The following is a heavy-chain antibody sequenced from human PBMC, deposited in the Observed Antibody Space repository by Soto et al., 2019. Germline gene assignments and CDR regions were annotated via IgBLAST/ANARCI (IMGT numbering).Heavy chain of an antibody. CDR1: EGTFNSYA. CDR2: IIPYYNTL. Sequence: QAQVVQSGAEVRKPGSSVKLSCKASEGTFNSYAIAWVRQAPGQGLEWMGGIIPYYNTLNYAQKFQDRVTSTADDSTNTVYMELSSRRSDDTAVYFCASGASRWYPYYFDSWAQGTLVTVSS. J-gene: IGHJ4*02. D-gene: IGHD6-13*01. V-gene: IGHV1-69*01. CDR3: ASGASRWYPYYFDS.